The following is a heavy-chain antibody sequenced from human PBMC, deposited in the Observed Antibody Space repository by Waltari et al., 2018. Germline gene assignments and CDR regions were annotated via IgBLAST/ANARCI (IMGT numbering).Heavy chain of an antibody. CDR3: ARGGYSSSWSDYYYYYYMDV. CDR2: MNPNSGNT. D-gene: IGHD6-13*01. J-gene: IGHJ6*03. Sequence: QVQLVQSGAEVKKPGASVKVSCKASGYTFTSYDINWVRQATGQGLEWMGWMNPNSGNTGYAQKVQGRVTITRNTSISTAYMELSSLRSEDTAVYYCARGGYSSSWSDYYYYYYMDVWGKGTTVTVSS. CDR1: GYTFTSYD. V-gene: IGHV1-8*03.